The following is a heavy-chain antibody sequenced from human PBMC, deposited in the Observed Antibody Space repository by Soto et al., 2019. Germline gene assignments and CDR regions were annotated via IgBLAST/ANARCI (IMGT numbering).Heavy chain of an antibody. Sequence: GGSLRLSCAASGFTFSSYAMSRVRQAPGKGLEWVSAISGSGGSTYYADSVKGRFTISRDNSKNTLYLQMNSLRAEDTAVYYCAKDLYEATVVTPDYYYGMDVWGQGTTVTVSS. CDR3: AKDLYEATVVTPDYYYGMDV. CDR1: GFTFSSYA. V-gene: IGHV3-23*01. D-gene: IGHD4-17*01. J-gene: IGHJ6*02. CDR2: ISGSGGST.